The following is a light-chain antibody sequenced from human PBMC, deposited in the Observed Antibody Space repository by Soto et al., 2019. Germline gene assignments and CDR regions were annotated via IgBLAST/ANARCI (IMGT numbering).Light chain of an antibody. CDR2: GAS. V-gene: IGKV3-20*01. Sequence: EIELTQSPGTLSLSPGERATLSCRASQSVSNNYLAWYQQKPGQAPRLLIYGASNRATGIPDRFSGSASGAAFTITISRLEPEDFALYFWQQYGSSGTFGRGTKVEIK. CDR3: QQYGSSGT. CDR1: QSVSNNY. J-gene: IGKJ1*01.